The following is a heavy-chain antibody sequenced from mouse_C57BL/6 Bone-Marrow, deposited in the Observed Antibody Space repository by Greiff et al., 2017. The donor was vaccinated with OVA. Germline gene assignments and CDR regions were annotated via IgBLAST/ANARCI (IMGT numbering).Heavy chain of an antibody. CDR1: GFSLPRSG. CDR3: ASYYYGSSTYAMDD. V-gene: IGHV2-2*01. J-gene: IGHJ4*01. D-gene: IGHD1-1*01. Sequence: QVQLQQSGPGLVQPSQSLSITCTVSGFSLPRSGVHWVRQSPGKGLEWLGVIWSGGSTDYNAAFISRLSISKDNSKSHVFFRMGDLQADNTAIYYCASYYYGSSTYAMDDGGKGTSVTVSS. CDR2: IWSGGST.